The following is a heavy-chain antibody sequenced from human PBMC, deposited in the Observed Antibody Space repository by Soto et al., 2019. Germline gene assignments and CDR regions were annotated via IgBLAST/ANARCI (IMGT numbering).Heavy chain of an antibody. J-gene: IGHJ5*02. V-gene: IGHV1-3*01. D-gene: IGHD2-2*01. CDR3: AREWDIVVVPAARDERFTSWFDP. CDR1: GYTFTSYA. Sequence: ASVKVSCKASGYTFTSYAMHWVRQAPGQRLEWMGWINAGNGNTKYSQKFQGRVTITRDTSASTAYMELSSLRSEDTAVYYRAREWDIVVVPAARDERFTSWFDPWGQGTLVTVSS. CDR2: INAGNGNT.